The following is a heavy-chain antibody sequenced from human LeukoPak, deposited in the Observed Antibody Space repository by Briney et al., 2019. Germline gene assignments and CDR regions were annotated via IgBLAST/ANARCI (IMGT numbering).Heavy chain of an antibody. CDR3: AREPGGSSSWFWSSPINWFDP. CDR1: VGSISSYY. J-gene: IGHJ5*02. Sequence: PSETLSLTCTVSVGSISSYYWSWIRQPAQKGLEWIGRIFTSGSTNNNTSLKRRVTMSVDTSKNQFSLKLSSVTAADTAVYYCAREPGGSSSWFWSSPINWFDPWGQGTLVTVSS. V-gene: IGHV4-4*07. D-gene: IGHD6-13*01. CDR2: IFTSGST.